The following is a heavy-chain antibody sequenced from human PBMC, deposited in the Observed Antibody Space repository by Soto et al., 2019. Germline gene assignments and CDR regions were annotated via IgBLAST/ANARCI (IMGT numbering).Heavy chain of an antibody. J-gene: IGHJ5*02. V-gene: IGHV3-48*01. Sequence: PGGSLRLSCAASGFTFSSYSMNWVRQAPGKGLEWASYISSSSSTIYYADSVKGRFTISRDNAKNSLYLQMNSLRAEDTAVYYCARDSITIFGVVLYNWFDPWGQGTLVTVSS. CDR3: ARDSITIFGVVLYNWFDP. D-gene: IGHD3-3*01. CDR2: ISSSSSTI. CDR1: GFTFSSYS.